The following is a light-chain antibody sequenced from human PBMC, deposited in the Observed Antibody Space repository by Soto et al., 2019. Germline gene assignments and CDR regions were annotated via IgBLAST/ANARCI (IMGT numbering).Light chain of an antibody. V-gene: IGLV2-23*01. CDR1: SSDVGSYNL. J-gene: IGLJ1*01. CDR3: CSYAGSGTYV. CDR2: EGS. Sequence: PALTQPASVSGSPGQSITISCTGTSSDVGSYNLVSWYQQHPAKAPKLMIYEGSQRPSAVSNRFSGSQSGNAASLTISGLQAEDEADYYCCSYAGSGTYVFGSGTKVTVL.